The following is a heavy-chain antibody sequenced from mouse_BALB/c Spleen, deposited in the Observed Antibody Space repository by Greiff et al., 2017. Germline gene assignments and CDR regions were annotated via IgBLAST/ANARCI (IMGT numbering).Heavy chain of an antibody. Sequence: VQLQQSGAELVRPGTSVKVSCKASGYTFTSYVMHWVKQKPGQGLEWIGYINPYNDGTKYNEKFKGKATLTSDKSSSTAYMELSSLTSEDSAVYYCAREGGHAMDYWGQGTSVTVSS. J-gene: IGHJ4*01. CDR3: AREGGHAMDY. V-gene: IGHV1-14*01. D-gene: IGHD3-3*01. CDR2: INPYNDGT. CDR1: GYTFTSYV.